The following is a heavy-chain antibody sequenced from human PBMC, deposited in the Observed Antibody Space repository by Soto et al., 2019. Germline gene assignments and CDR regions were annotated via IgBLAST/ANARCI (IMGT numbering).Heavy chain of an antibody. V-gene: IGHV4-39*01. CDR3: ARHRPNYYGSGSAVGFWFDP. CDR2: IYYSGST. Sequence: QLQLQESGPGLVKPSETLSLTCTVSGGSISSSSYYWGWIRQPPGKGLEWIGSIYYSGSTYYNPALKSRATLSVDTSKHQFSLKLSSVTAADPAVYYCARHRPNYYGSGSAVGFWFDPWGQGTLVTVSS. CDR1: GGSISSSSYY. D-gene: IGHD3-10*01. J-gene: IGHJ5*02.